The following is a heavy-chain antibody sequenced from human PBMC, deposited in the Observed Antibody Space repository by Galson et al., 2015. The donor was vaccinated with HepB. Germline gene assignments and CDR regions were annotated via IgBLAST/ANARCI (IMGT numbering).Heavy chain of an antibody. CDR3: ARDGLVGYDFWSGYYNSDHFDY. Sequence: SLRLSCAASGFTFSSYGMHWVRQAPGKGLEWVAVIWYDGSNKYYADSVKGRFTISRDNSKNTLYLQMNSLRAEDTAVYYCARDGLVGYDFWSGYYNSDHFDYWGQGTLVTVSS. V-gene: IGHV3-33*01. CDR1: GFTFSSYG. D-gene: IGHD3-3*01. J-gene: IGHJ4*02. CDR2: IWYDGSNK.